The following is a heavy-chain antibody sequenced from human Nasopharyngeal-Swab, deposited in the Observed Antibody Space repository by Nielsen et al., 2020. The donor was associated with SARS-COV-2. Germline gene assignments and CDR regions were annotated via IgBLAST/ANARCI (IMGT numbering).Heavy chain of an antibody. V-gene: IGHV3-33*01. CDR2: IWYDGSNK. CDR1: GFTFSSYG. CDR3: ARDYVSTRRIAAAGTAFDY. D-gene: IGHD6-13*01. J-gene: IGHJ4*02. Sequence: GESLKISCAASGFTFSSYGMHWVRQAPGKGLEWVAVIWYDGSNKYYADSVKGRFTISRDNSKNTLYLQMSSLRAEDTAVYYCARDYVSTRRIAAAGTAFDYWGQGTLVTVSS.